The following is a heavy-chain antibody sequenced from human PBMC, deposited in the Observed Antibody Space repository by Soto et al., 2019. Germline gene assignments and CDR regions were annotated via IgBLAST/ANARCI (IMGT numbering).Heavy chain of an antibody. CDR3: ARARYNWNLLFDY. Sequence: ASVKGSCKASQYTFTNFYLHWVRQAPAQRPEWMGWINNGGGTIYAQKFQGRLTMTRDTSITTAYMELSRLRSDDTAVYYCARARYNWNLLFDYWGQGTLVTVSS. J-gene: IGHJ4*02. D-gene: IGHD1-7*01. CDR1: QYTFTNFY. V-gene: IGHV1-2*02. CDR2: INNGGGT.